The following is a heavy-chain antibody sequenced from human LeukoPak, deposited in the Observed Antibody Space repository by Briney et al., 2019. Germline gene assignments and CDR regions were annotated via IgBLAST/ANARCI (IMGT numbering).Heavy chain of an antibody. Sequence: PGGSLRLSCAASGFTFSSYWMHWVRQAPGKGLVWVSRINSDGSSTSYADSVKGRFTLSRDNAKNTLYLQMNSLRAEDTAVYYCAKSITTIDAFDIWGQGTMVTVSS. CDR1: GFTFSSYW. D-gene: IGHD3-3*01. CDR3: AKSITTIDAFDI. V-gene: IGHV3-74*01. J-gene: IGHJ3*02. CDR2: INSDGSST.